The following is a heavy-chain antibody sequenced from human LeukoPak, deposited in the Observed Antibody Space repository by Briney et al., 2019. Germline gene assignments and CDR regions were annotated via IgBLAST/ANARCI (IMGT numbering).Heavy chain of an antibody. Sequence: SETLSLTCTVSGGSITSSSYYWGCIRQPPGKGLEWIGEINHSGSTNYNPSLKSRVTISVDTSKNQFSLKLSSVTAADTAVYYCASRVEMATTRDYWGQGTLVTVSS. V-gene: IGHV4-39*07. J-gene: IGHJ4*02. D-gene: IGHD5-24*01. CDR1: GGSITSSSYY. CDR3: ASRVEMATTRDY. CDR2: INHSGST.